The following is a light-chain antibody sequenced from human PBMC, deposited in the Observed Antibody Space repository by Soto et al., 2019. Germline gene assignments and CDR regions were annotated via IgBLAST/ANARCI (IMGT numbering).Light chain of an antibody. Sequence: QSVLTQPASVSGSPGQSITISCTGTGSDIGTYNYVSWYQHHPGKAPKFIIYDVTNRPSGVSDRFSGSKSGNTASLTISGLQADDEADYFCKSYTSASTYVFGTGTKVTVL. CDR3: KSYTSASTYV. CDR2: DVT. V-gene: IGLV2-14*03. CDR1: GSDIGTYNY. J-gene: IGLJ1*01.